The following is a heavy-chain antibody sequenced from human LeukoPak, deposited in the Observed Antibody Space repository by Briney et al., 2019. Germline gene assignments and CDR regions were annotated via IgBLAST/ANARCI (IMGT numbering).Heavy chain of an antibody. CDR2: ISYDGSNK. V-gene: IGHV3-30-3*01. CDR3: ARSRGYSSSGYYFDY. D-gene: IGHD6-13*01. CDR1: GFTFSSYA. J-gene: IGHJ4*02. Sequence: GGSLRLSCAASGFTFSSYAMHGVRQAPGKGLEWVAVISYDGSNKYYADSVKGRFTISRDNSKNTLYLQMNSLRAEDTAVYYCARSRGYSSSGYYFDYWGQGTLVTVSS.